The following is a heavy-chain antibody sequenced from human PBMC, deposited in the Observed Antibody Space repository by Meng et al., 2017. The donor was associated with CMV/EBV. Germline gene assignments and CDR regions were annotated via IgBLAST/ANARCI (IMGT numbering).Heavy chain of an antibody. CDR3: ARGSRRLPRFNWFDP. J-gene: IGHJ5*02. D-gene: IGHD3-3*01. CDR1: GGSFSGYY. Sequence: HGQLQQWGQGLLKPSETLSLTCAVYGGSFSGYYRSWIRQPPGKGLEWIGEINHSGSTNYNPSLKSRVTISVDTSKNQFSLKLSSVTAADTAVYYCARGSRRLPRFNWFDPWGQGTLVTVSS. V-gene: IGHV4-34*01. CDR2: INHSGST.